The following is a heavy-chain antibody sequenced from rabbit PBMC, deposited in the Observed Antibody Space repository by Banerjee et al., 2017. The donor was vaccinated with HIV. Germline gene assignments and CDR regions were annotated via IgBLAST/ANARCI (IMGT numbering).Heavy chain of an antibody. CDR1: GFDFSSYY. V-gene: IGHV1S7*01. CDR3: ARGYTYGYAGYAYAFFNL. CDR2: IDPVFGST. J-gene: IGHJ4*01. D-gene: IGHD6-1*01. Sequence: QLKETGGGLVQPGGSLKLSCKASGFDFSSYYMSWVRQTPGKGLEWIGYIDPVFGSTYYASWANGRFTISSHNAQNTLYLQLNSLTAADTATYFCARGYTYGYAGYAYAFFNLWGQGTLVTVS.